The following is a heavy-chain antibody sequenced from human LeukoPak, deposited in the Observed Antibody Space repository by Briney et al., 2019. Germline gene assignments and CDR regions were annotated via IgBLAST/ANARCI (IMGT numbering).Heavy chain of an antibody. Sequence: ASVKVSCKASGYTFTGYYMHWVRQAPGQGLEWMGWINPNSGGTNYAQKFQGRVTMTEDTSTDTAYMELSSLRSEDTAVYYCATDPNCSSTSCYYYMDVWGKGTTVTVSS. V-gene: IGHV1-2*02. CDR1: GYTFTGYY. D-gene: IGHD2-2*01. CDR2: INPNSGGT. J-gene: IGHJ6*03. CDR3: ATDPNCSSTSCYYYMDV.